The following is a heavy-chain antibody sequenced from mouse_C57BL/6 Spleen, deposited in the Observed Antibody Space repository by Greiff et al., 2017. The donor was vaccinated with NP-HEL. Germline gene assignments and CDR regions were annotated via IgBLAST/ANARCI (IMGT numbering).Heavy chain of an antibody. CDR1: GYAFSSSW. D-gene: IGHD1-3*01. Sequence: VQLQESGPELVKPGASVKISCKASGYAFSSSWMNWVKPRPGKGLEWIGRIYPGDGDTNYNGKFKGKATLTADKSASTAYMQLTSLTSEDSAVYFGARVKHDDAMDYWGQGASVTVS. CDR2: IYPGDGDT. J-gene: IGHJ4*01. CDR3: ARVKHDDAMDY. V-gene: IGHV1-82*01.